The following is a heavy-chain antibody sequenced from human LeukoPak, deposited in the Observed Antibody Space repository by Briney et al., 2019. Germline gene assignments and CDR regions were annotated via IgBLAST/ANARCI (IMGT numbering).Heavy chain of an antibody. CDR1: GDTVSSNTAA. CDR3: IRQRSTSTDYYGMDV. J-gene: IGHJ6*02. CDR2: TYYRSKWNN. V-gene: IGHV6-1*01. Sequence: SQTLSLTCAISGDTVSSNTAAWNWIRQSPSRGLEWLGRTYYRSKWNNDYAVSVRNRITINPDTSKNQFSLQLKSATPEDTAVYYCIRQRSTSTDYYGMDVWGQGTTVTVSS. D-gene: IGHD6-6*01.